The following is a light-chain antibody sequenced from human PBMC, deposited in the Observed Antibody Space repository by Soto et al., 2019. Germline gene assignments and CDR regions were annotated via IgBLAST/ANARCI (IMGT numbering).Light chain of an antibody. CDR3: QHLKTYPQT. V-gene: IGKV1-9*01. Sequence: DIQMTQSPPSLSASIGDRVTITCRASQGISSYLAWYQQKPGKPPKLLIYTASTLQSGVPSRFSGSGSGTEFTLTISSLQPEDFATYYCQHLKTYPQTFGQGTKVEIK. J-gene: IGKJ1*01. CDR2: TAS. CDR1: QGISSY.